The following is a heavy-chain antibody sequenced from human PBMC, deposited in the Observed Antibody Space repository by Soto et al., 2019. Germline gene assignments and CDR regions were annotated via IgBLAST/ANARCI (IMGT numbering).Heavy chain of an antibody. CDR3: ARRRGVVAARPYYYYVMDV. CDR1: GYTFTSYD. D-gene: IGHD6-6*01. Sequence: GASVKVSCKASGYTFTSYDINWVRQATGQGLEWMGWMNPSSGNTVYAQKFQGRVNMSRNTSTSTAYMELSSLRSDDTAVYYCARRRGVVAARPYYYYVMDVWGQGTTVTVS. CDR2: MNPSSGNT. J-gene: IGHJ6*02. V-gene: IGHV1-8*01.